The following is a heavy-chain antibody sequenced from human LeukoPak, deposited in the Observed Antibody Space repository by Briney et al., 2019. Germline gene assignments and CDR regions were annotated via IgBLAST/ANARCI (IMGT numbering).Heavy chain of an antibody. CDR3: VRGSLSDHYDSSGYFDI. D-gene: IGHD3-22*01. CDR1: GYTFTSYY. CDR2: INPSGGST. J-gene: IGHJ3*02. Sequence: ASVKVSCKASGYTFTSYYMHWVRQAPGQGLEWMGIINPSGGSTSDAQKFQGRVTMTRDTSTSTVYMELSSLRSEDTAVYYCVRGSLSDHYDSSGYFDIWGQGTMVTVSS. V-gene: IGHV1-46*01.